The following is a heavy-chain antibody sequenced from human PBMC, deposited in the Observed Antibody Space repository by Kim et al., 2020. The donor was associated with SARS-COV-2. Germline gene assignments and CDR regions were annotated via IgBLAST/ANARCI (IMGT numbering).Heavy chain of an antibody. J-gene: IGHJ4*02. D-gene: IGHD6-13*01. CDR3: ARVSEGGSSWYYFDS. CDR2: ISSSNSYT. CDR1: FTCSDYY. Sequence: FTCSDYYMSGIRQAPGKGLEWLSYISSSNSYTSYADSVKGRFTISRDNAKNSLYLQMNSLRAEDTAMYYCARVSEGGSSWYYFDSWGQGTLAT. V-gene: IGHV3-11*05.